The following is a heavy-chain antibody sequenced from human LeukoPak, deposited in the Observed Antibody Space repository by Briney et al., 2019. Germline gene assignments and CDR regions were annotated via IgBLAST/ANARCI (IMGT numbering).Heavy chain of an antibody. V-gene: IGHV3-23*01. J-gene: IGHJ4*02. CDR1: GFTFSSYA. D-gene: IGHD3-3*01. CDR2: ISGSGGST. Sequence: GGSLRLSCAASGFTFSSYAMSWVRQAPGKGLEWVSAISGSGGSTYYADSVKGRFTISRDNSKNTLYLQMNSLRAEDTAVYYCAKLSYYDFWSGYYPLLSYWGQGTLSPSPQ. CDR3: AKLSYYDFWSGYYPLLSY.